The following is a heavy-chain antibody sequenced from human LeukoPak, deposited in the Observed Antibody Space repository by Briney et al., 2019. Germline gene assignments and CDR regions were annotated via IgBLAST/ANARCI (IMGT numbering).Heavy chain of an antibody. CDR2: IYRGSST. Sequence: GGPVRLSCAASGFTVSNKYMMCLPQPPGKARVGCSNIYRGSSTYYPDSLEGRFTISRDNSNKALYDLMKSQSADATAVYYCARATSGPGSYYYERYYFEYWGQGTLVTVSS. D-gene: IGHD3-10*01. J-gene: IGHJ4*02. CDR3: ARATSGPGSYYYERYYFEY. V-gene: IGHV3-53*01. CDR1: GFTVSNKY.